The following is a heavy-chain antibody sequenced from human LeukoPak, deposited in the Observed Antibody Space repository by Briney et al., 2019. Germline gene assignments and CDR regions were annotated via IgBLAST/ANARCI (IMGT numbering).Heavy chain of an antibody. V-gene: IGHV3-30*04. CDR1: GFTFSSYA. CDR3: AREWERVVRPSNGMDV. CDR2: ISYDGSNK. J-gene: IGHJ6*02. Sequence: PGGSLRLSCAASGFTFSSYAMSWVRQAPGKGLEWVAVISYDGSNKYYADSVKGRFTISRDNSKNTLYLQMNSLRTEDTAIYYCAREWERVVRPSNGMDVWGQGTTVTVSS. D-gene: IGHD1-26*01.